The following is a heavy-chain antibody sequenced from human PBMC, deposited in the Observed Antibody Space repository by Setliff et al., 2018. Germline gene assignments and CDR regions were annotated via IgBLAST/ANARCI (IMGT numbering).Heavy chain of an antibody. J-gene: IGHJ4*02. V-gene: IGHV3-23*01. CDR3: ASLFAGDFDY. CDR2: ISGSGDTT. CDR1: GFTFSNYA. Sequence: GGSLRLSCAASGFTFSNYAMHWVRQAPGKGLEWVSGISGSGDTTYYADSVRGRFTISRDNAKNSLYLQMNSLRAEDTAVYYCASLFAGDFDYWGQGTLVTVSS.